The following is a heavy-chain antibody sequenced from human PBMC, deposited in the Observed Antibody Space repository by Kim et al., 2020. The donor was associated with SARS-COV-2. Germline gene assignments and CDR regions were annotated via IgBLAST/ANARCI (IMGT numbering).Heavy chain of an antibody. CDR3: ARSLSVRDTESRYFDY. V-gene: IGHV3-23*01. J-gene: IGHJ4*02. CDR1: GFTFSSYA. CDR2: ISASERTT. Sequence: GGSLRLSCAASGFTFSSYAMTWVRQTPGRGLEWVSVISASERTTVYADSVKGRFSISRDNSKNTLYLQMSSLRAEDTAVYYCARSLSVRDTESRYFDYWGQGTLVTVSS. D-gene: IGHD1-20*01.